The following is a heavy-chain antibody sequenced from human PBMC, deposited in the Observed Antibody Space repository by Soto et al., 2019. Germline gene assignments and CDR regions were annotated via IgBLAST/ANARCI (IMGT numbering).Heavy chain of an antibody. J-gene: IGHJ6*02. D-gene: IGHD6-13*01. CDR1: GYTFTSFY. CDR3: ASSPAFSSSWYGIPPCPSHGMDV. CDR2: INPSGGIT. Sequence: QMQLVQSGAEVKRPGASVRVSCKSSGYTFTSFYIHWVRQAPGQGLEWMGIINPSGGITNFAQRFQGRVTMTRDMSTITHYMELTSLKSDDTAVYYCASSPAFSSSWYGIPPCPSHGMDVWGQGTTVTVS. V-gene: IGHV1-46*01.